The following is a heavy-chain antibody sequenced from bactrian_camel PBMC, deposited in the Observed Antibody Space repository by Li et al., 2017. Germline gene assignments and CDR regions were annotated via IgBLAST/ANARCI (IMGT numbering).Heavy chain of an antibody. CDR3: AADLLPYGGSCRDLFGY. CDR1: GFSFDDHD. CDR2: ISSDGST. Sequence: HVQLVESGGGSVPPGGSLRLSCTASGFSFDDHDLGWYRLGPENECELVSSISSDGSTNYAESVKGRFTISRDNAKNTVYLQMSSLKPEDTAVYYCAADLLPYGGSCRDLFGYWGQGTQVTVS. J-gene: IGHJ6*01. D-gene: IGHD6*01. V-gene: IGHV3S61*01.